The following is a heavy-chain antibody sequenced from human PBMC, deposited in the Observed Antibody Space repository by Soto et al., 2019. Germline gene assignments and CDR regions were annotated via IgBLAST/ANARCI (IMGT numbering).Heavy chain of an antibody. J-gene: IGHJ4*02. Sequence: QVQLVESGGGAVQPGGSRRLSCAASEFTFSNYAMHWVCQAPGKGLQWLAVISYDGNNKYYADSVEGRFTISRDNSKNTVYLQTNSLRLEDTAVYYCARGPSYSDSYFDHWGQGTLVTVSS. CDR3: ARGPSYSDSYFDH. D-gene: IGHD4-17*01. V-gene: IGHV3-30*03. CDR2: ISYDGNNK. CDR1: EFTFSNYA.